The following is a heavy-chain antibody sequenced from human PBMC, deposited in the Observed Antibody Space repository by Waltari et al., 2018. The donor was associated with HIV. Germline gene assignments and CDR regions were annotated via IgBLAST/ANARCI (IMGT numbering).Heavy chain of an antibody. V-gene: IGHV3-23*01. D-gene: IGHD3-22*01. J-gene: IGHJ4*02. CDR3: AKVQVHDYGDGSAYGY. CDR2: ISGSGHTT. Sequence: EVQLLESGGGLVQPGGSLRLSCAASGFTFSSYAMSWVRQAPGKGLEWVSVISGSGHTTYYADSVRGRFTISRDNSKSALYLQLISLRAEDTAVYFCAKVQVHDYGDGSAYGYWGQGTLVTVSS. CDR1: GFTFSSYA.